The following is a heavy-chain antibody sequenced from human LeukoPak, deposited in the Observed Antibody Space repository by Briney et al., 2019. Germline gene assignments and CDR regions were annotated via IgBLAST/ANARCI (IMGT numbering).Heavy chain of an antibody. CDR2: ISGSGGST. Sequence: GGSLRLSCAASGFTFSSYAVSWVRQAPGKGLEWVSAISGSGGSTYYADSVKGRFTISRDNSKNTLYLQMNSLRAEDTAVYYCAKDRQYYDFWSGYYIPPWGQGTLVTVSS. V-gene: IGHV3-23*01. CDR1: GFTFSSYA. CDR3: AKDRQYYDFWSGYYIPP. J-gene: IGHJ5*02. D-gene: IGHD3-3*01.